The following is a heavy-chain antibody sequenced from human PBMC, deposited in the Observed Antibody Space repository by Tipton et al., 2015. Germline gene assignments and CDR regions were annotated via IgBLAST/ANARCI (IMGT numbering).Heavy chain of an antibody. Sequence: TLSLTCVVSGGSISSTNWWSWVRQPPGKGLEWVGEIYNTGSTNYNPSIMRRVTISVDTSNNQSSLKLSSVIAADTTVYYCARDRHKFYGSGSPTWWFDPGCQGTLATVSS. V-gene: IGHV4-4*02. CDR3: ARDRHKFYGSGSPTWWFDP. CDR1: GGSISSTNW. CDR2: IYNTGST. D-gene: IGHD3-10*01. J-gene: IGHJ5*02.